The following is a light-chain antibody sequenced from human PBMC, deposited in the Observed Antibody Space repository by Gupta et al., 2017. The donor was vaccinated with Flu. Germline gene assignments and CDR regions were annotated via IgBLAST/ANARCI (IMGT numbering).Light chain of an antibody. Sequence: YELTQPSSVAVSPGQTARITCSGDVLAKKYARWFQQKPGQAPVLVIYKDSDRPSGIPERFSGSSSGTTVTLTISGAQVEDEADYYCYSAADNNLVFGGGTKLTVL. CDR2: KDS. CDR1: VLAKKY. CDR3: YSAADNNLV. V-gene: IGLV3-27*01. J-gene: IGLJ2*01.